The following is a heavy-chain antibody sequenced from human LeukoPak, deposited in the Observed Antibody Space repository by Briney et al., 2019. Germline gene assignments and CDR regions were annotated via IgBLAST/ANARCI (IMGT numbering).Heavy chain of an antibody. CDR1: GGSISSSSYY. J-gene: IGHJ6*03. V-gene: IGHV4-39*01. CDR3: ARQSVGRDYYYYYMDV. Sequence: SETLSLXCTVSGGSISSSSYYWGWIRQPPGKGLEWIGSIYYSGSTYYNPSPKSRVTISVDTSKNQFSLKLSSVTAADTAVYYCARQSVGRDYYYYYMDVWGKGTTVTASS. CDR2: IYYSGST.